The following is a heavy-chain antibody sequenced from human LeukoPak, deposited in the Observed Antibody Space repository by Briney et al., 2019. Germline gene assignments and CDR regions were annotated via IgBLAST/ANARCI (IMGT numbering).Heavy chain of an antibody. CDR2: IKSETDGGTT. CDR3: TTDLWTTVTRNDY. Sequence: PGGSLRLSCAASGFAFSDYSMNWVRQAPGKGLEWGGRIKSETDGGTTDYAAPVKGRFTISRDDSKNTLYVQMNSLKTEDTAVYYCTTDLWTTVTRNDYWGQGTLVTVSS. D-gene: IGHD4-17*01. J-gene: IGHJ4*02. CDR1: GFAFSDYS. V-gene: IGHV3-15*01.